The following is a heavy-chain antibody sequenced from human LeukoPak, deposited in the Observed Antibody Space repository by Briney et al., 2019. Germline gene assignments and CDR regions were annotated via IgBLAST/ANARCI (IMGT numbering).Heavy chain of an antibody. CDR3: ARPIDNGSGSYYFPY. CDR2: ISYDGANE. V-gene: IGHV3-30-3*01. Sequence: GGSLRLSCAASGFSFHYYAMHWVRQAPGKGLEWVAVISYDGANEYYADSVKGRLTISRDNSKNTLYMEMSSLRPEDTAVYYCARPIDNGSGSYYFPYWGQGTLVTVSS. J-gene: IGHJ4*02. D-gene: IGHD3-10*01. CDR1: GFSFHYYA.